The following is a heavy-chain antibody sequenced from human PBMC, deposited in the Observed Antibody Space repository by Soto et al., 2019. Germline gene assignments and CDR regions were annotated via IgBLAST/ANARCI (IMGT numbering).Heavy chain of an antibody. J-gene: IGHJ3*02. D-gene: IGHD5-18*01. Sequence: QVQLVESGGGVVQPGRSLRLSCAASGFTFSSYGMHWVRQAPGKGLEWVAVISYDGSNKYYADSVKGRFTISRDNSKNTLYLQMNSLRAEDTAVYYCATNPLKRGYSYGDDAFDIWGQGTMVTVSS. V-gene: IGHV3-30*03. CDR3: ATNPLKRGYSYGDDAFDI. CDR2: ISYDGSNK. CDR1: GFTFSSYG.